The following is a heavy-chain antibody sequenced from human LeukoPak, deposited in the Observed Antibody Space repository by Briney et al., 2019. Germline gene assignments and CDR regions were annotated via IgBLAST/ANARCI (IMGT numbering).Heavy chain of an antibody. Sequence: PGGSLRLSCAASGFTFSSYGMHWVRQAPGKGLEWVAVISYDGSNKYYADSVKGRFTISRDNSKNTPYLQMNSLRAEDTAIYYCATYRQVLLPFESWGQGTLVTVSS. V-gene: IGHV3-30*03. CDR1: GFTFSSYG. CDR2: ISYDGSNK. CDR3: ATYRQVLLPFES. D-gene: IGHD2-8*02. J-gene: IGHJ4*02.